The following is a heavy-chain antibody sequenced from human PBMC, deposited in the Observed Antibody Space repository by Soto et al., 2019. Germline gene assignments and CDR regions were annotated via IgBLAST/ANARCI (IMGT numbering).Heavy chain of an antibody. D-gene: IGHD2-8*01. Sequence: GGSLRLSCAASGFTFSSYGMHWVRQAPGKGLEWVAVISYDGSNKYYADSVKGRFTISRDNSKNTLYLQMNSLRAEDTAVYYCAKDRVAHHCTDACYYYYYMDVWGKGTTVTVSS. CDR2: ISYDGSNK. CDR1: GFTFSSYG. V-gene: IGHV3-30*18. CDR3: AKDRVAHHCTDACYYYYYMDV. J-gene: IGHJ6*03.